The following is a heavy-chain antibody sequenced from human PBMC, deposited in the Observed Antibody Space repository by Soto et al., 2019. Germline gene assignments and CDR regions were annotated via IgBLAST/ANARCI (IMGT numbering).Heavy chain of an antibody. Sequence: EVQLVESGGDLVQPGGSLRLSCAASGSTFSNAWMTWVRQAPGKGLEWVGHIKSKTDGGTTHYAAPVEGRFTISRDDSKNTLYLHMNSLKTEDTAVYYCSTYDYIWGTDRYRWAYWGQGTLVTVSS. J-gene: IGHJ4*02. CDR3: STYDYIWGTDRYRWAY. CDR1: GSTFSNAW. CDR2: IKSKTDGGTT. D-gene: IGHD3-16*02. V-gene: IGHV3-15*01.